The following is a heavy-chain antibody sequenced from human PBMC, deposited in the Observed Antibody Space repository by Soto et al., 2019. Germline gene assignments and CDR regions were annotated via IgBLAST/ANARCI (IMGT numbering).Heavy chain of an antibody. J-gene: IGHJ5*02. CDR1: GGSINSSSYF. CDR2: IYYSGST. V-gene: IGHV4-39*01. D-gene: IGHD6-19*01. Sequence: KPSETLSLTCSVSGGSINSSSYFWDWVRQPPGKGLEWIGSIYYSGSTYYNPSLRSRVTISVDTSKNQFSLKLSSVTAADTAVFYCARHYSSGSRNWFDPWGQGTLVTVSS. CDR3: ARHYSSGSRNWFDP.